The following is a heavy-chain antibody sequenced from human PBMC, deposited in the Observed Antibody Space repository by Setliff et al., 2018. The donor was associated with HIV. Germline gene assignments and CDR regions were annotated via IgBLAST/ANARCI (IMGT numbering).Heavy chain of an antibody. D-gene: IGHD6-13*01. CDR1: GGSISSISYY. J-gene: IGHJ4*02. CDR3: ARHPRGSIAAAASSFDY. CDR2: IYYSGNT. Sequence: KLPETLSLTCSVSGGSISSISYYWGWIRQPPGKGLEWIGNIYYSGNTYYNPSLKSRVTISVAMSKNQFSLKLSSVTAADTAVYYCARHPRGSIAAAASSFDYWGQGTLVTVSS. V-gene: IGHV4-39*01.